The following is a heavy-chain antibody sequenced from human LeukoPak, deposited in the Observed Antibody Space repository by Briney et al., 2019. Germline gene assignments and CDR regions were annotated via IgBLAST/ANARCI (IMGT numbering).Heavy chain of an antibody. CDR3: ARGGGSGSIDY. CDR2: IKQDGSEK. J-gene: IGHJ4*02. D-gene: IGHD3-10*01. Sequence: GGSLRLSCAASGFTLSSYWMSWVRQAPGKGLEWVANIKQDGSEKYYVVSVKGRFTISRDNAKNSLYLQMNSLRAEDTAVYYCARGGGSGSIDYWGQGTLVTVSS. V-gene: IGHV3-7*01. CDR1: GFTLSSYW.